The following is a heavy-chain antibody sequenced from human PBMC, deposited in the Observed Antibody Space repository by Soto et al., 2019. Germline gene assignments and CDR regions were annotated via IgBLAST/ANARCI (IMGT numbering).Heavy chain of an antibody. CDR1: GFTFSSYG. D-gene: IGHD2-15*01. CDR2: IWYDGSNK. CDR3: ARDHRYCSGGSCYHHFDY. Sequence: QVQLVESGGGVVQPGRSLRLSCAASGFTFSSYGMHWVRQAPGKGLEWVAVIWYDGSNKYYADSVKGRFTISRDNSKNTLYLQMNSLRADDTAVYYCARDHRYCSGGSCYHHFDYWGQGTLVTVSS. J-gene: IGHJ4*02. V-gene: IGHV3-33*01.